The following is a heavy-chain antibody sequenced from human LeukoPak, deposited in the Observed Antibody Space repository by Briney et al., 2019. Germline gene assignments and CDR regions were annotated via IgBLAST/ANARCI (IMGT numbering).Heavy chain of an antibody. CDR1: GFSLSTSGMC. J-gene: IGHJ3*02. V-gene: IGHV2-70*11. D-gene: IGHD4-23*01. CDR3: ARIRRTTVVTAGAFDI. Sequence: SGPTLVKPTQTLTLTCTFSGFSLSTSGMCVSWIRQPPGKALAWLARIDWDDDKYYSTSLKTRLTISKDTSKNQVVLTMTNIDPLDTATYYCARIRRTTVVTAGAFDIWGQGTMVTVSS. CDR2: IDWDDDK.